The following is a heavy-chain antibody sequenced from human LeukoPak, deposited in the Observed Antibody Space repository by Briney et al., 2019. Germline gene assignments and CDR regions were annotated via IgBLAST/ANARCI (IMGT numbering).Heavy chain of an antibody. D-gene: IGHD5-18*01. CDR2: IYDSWNT. Sequence: PSETLSLTCIVSSGSINNHYWSWIRQPPGKGLEWIGYIYDSWNTNYDPSLQSRVTISMDVSRNQFSLNLTSVTAADTAVYCARDQIGYGLDYWGQGTLVTVSS. CDR3: ARDQIGYGLDY. CDR1: SGSINNHY. V-gene: IGHV4-59*11. J-gene: IGHJ4*02.